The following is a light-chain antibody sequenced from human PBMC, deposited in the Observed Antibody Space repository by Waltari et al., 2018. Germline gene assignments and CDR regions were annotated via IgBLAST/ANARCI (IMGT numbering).Light chain of an antibody. CDR1: QSLLSTSDHRNH. J-gene: IGKJ2*01. CDR2: RAS. CDR3: QQYINPPYT. Sequence: DIVVTQSPDSLTVSLGETATISCKSSQSLLSTSDHRNHLAWYQQKPGQPPNRLSYRASSRESGVPDRFSAYGSGTDFTLTISSLQAEDVAVYYCQQYINPPYTFGQGTKLQI. V-gene: IGKV4-1*01.